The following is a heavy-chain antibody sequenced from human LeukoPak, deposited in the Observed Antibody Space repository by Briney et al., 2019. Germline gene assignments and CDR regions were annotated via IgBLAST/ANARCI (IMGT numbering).Heavy chain of an antibody. D-gene: IGHD4-23*01. CDR3: ARGENSGNSLTFDY. J-gene: IGHJ4*02. CDR2: IYYTGT. CDR1: GGSVSDYY. Sequence: SETLSLTCTVSGGSVSDYYWSWIRQSPGKGLEWIGYIYYTGTSYNPSLKSRVTISADTSKNQFSLRLSSVTAADTAVYYCARGENSGNSLTFDYWGQGTLVTVSS. V-gene: IGHV4-59*02.